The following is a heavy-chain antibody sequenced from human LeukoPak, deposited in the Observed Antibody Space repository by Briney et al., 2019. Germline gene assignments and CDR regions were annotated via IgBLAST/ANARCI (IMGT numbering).Heavy chain of an antibody. J-gene: IGHJ4*02. CDR3: ARLRVSSSSLKANNYFDY. Sequence: PSETLSLTCAVSGGSISSSNWWSWVRQPPGKGLEWIGNIYPSGTTYYNPSLKTRVTISVDTSKNQFSLKLSSVTAADTAVYYCARLRVSSSSLKANNYFDYWGQGTLVTVSS. CDR2: IYPSGTT. D-gene: IGHD6-6*01. CDR1: GGSISSSNW. V-gene: IGHV4-4*02.